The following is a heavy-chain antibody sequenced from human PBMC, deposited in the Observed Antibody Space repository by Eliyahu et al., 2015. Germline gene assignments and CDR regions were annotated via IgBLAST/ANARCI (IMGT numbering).Heavy chain of an antibody. CDR1: GFTVSSNY. Sequence: EVQLVESGGGLIQPGGSLRLSCAAXGFTVSSNYMSWVRQAPGKGLEWVSVIYSGGSTYYADSVKGRFTISRDNSKNTLYLQMNSLRAEDTAVYYCARATIAVALFDYWGQGTLVTVSS. D-gene: IGHD6-19*01. CDR3: ARATIAVALFDY. J-gene: IGHJ4*02. CDR2: IYSGGST. V-gene: IGHV3-53*01.